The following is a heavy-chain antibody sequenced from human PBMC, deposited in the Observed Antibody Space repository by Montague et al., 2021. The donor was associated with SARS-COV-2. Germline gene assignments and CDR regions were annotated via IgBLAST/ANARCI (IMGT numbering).Heavy chain of an antibody. CDR2: ISHDESNH. Sequence: SLRLSCAASRLPFNGYAMHWVRQAPGKGLEWLTFISHDESNHRYADSVKGRFTISRDNSKNTLYLQMDSLRPEDMAVYYCAREGYRSGSFYIDYWGQGTLVTVS. CDR3: AREGYRSGSFYIDY. CDR1: RLPFNGYA. V-gene: IGHV3-30*04. J-gene: IGHJ4*01. D-gene: IGHD1-26*01.